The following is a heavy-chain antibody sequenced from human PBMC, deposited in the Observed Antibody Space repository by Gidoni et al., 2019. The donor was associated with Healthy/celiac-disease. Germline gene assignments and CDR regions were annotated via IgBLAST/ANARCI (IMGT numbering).Heavy chain of an antibody. CDR1: SVSNAW. J-gene: IGHJ4*02. CDR2: IKSKTDGGTT. V-gene: IGHV3-15*07. CDR3: TTEGGIEGDY. D-gene: IGHD1-26*01. Sequence: SVSNAWLNWVRQAPGKGLEWVGRIKSKTDGGTTDYAAPVKGRFTIPRDDSKNTLYLQMNSLKTEDTAVYYCTTEGGIEGDYWGQGTLVTVSS.